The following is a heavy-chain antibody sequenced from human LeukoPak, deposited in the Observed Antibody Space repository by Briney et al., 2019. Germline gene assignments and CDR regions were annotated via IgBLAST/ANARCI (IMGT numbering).Heavy chain of an antibody. Sequence: GGSLRLSCAASGFTFDDYGMSWVRQVPGKGLQWVSGINWNGGSTGYADSAKGRFTISRDNAKNSLYLQMNSLRAEDTAVYYCANPPTVTKIRFDSWGQGTLVTVSS. CDR1: GFTFDDYG. J-gene: IGHJ5*01. V-gene: IGHV3-20*04. CDR3: ANPPTVTKIRFDS. CDR2: INWNGGST. D-gene: IGHD4-17*01.